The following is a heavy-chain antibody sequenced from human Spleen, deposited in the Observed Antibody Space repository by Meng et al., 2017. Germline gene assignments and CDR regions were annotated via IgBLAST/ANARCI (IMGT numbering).Heavy chain of an antibody. J-gene: IGHJ4*02. CDR3: ARAAYSDPLEN. CDR1: GGAFSSFG. V-gene: IGHV1-69*01. Sequence: GQGVRFGAGGEKPGSSVKVPWQAFGGAFSSFGINGVRQAPGQGLEWMGGIIPVFGTARYAQKFQGRVTITADESTSTAYMDLSSLRSEDTAVYYCARAAYSDPLENWGQGTLVTVSS. D-gene: IGHD3-9*01. CDR2: IIPVFGTA.